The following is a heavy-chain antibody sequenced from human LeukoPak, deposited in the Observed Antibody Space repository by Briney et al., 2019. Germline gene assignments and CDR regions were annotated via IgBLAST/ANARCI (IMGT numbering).Heavy chain of an antibody. CDR1: GYSISSGYY. CDR2: IYHSGST. D-gene: IGHD5-18*01. J-gene: IGHJ4*02. Sequence: KPSETLSPTCAVSGYSISSGYYWGWIRQPPGKGLEWIGSIYHSGSTYYNPSLKSRVTISVDTSKNQFSLKLSSVTAADTAVYYCVVDTAMSKVYWGQGTLVTVSS. CDR3: VVDTAMSKVY. V-gene: IGHV4-38-2*01.